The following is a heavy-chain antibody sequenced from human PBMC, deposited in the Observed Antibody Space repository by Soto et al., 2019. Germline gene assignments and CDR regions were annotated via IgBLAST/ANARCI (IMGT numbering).Heavy chain of an antibody. CDR3: ARDVTLNYYDSTYYYYAMDV. Sequence: GASVKVSCKXSGGTFSSHAISWLRQAPGQGLEWMGGIIPFFKATNYAQKFQDRVTITADDSTGTAYMDLYSLRSEDTAVYYCARDVTLNYYDSTYYYYAMDVWGQGTTVTVSS. CDR1: GGTFSSHA. V-gene: IGHV1-69*13. J-gene: IGHJ6*02. CDR2: IIPFFKAT. D-gene: IGHD3-22*01.